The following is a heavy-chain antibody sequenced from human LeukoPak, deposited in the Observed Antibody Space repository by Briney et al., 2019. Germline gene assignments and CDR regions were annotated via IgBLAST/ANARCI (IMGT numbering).Heavy chain of an antibody. J-gene: IGHJ4*02. D-gene: IGHD6-13*01. Sequence: GGSLRLSCAASGFTVSSNYMSWVRQAPGKGLEWVSVIYSGGSTYYADSVKGRFTISRGNSKNTLYLQMNSLRAEDTAVYYCARPGIAAAGLPDYWGQGTLVTVSS. CDR2: IYSGGST. V-gene: IGHV3-53*01. CDR1: GFTVSSNY. CDR3: ARPGIAAAGLPDY.